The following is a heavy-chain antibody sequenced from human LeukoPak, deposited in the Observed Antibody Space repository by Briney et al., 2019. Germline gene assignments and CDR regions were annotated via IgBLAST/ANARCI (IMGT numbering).Heavy chain of an antibody. CDR1: GYTFTSYY. D-gene: IGHD1-26*01. J-gene: IGHJ3*02. V-gene: IGHV1-46*01. Sequence: ASVKVSCKASGYTFTSYYMHWVRQAPGQGLEWMGIINPSGGSTSYAQKFQGRVTMTRDTSTSTVYMELSSLRSEDTAVYYCARDPWYSGSYVGASDIWGQGTMVTVSS. CDR2: INPSGGST. CDR3: ARDPWYSGSYVGASDI.